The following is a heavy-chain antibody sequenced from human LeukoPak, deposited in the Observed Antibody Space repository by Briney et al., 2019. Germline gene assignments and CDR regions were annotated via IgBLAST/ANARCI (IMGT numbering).Heavy chain of an antibody. CDR3: ARHASVDGNWPRPLDY. CDR1: GGSISSSPYY. Sequence: PSETLSLTCTVSGGSISSSPYYWGWIRQPPGKGLEWIGNIYHSGSTYYNPSLKTRVTISVDTSKNQVSLKLTSVTAADTAVYYCARHASVDGNWPRPLDYWGQGSLVTVSS. J-gene: IGHJ4*02. V-gene: IGHV4-39*01. D-gene: IGHD6-19*01. CDR2: IYHSGST.